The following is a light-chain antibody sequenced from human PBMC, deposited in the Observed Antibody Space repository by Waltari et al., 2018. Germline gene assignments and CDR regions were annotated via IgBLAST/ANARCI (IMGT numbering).Light chain of an antibody. CDR1: QSVSSN. V-gene: IGKV3-15*01. Sequence: GAIQSVSSNLAWYQQKPGQAPRLLIYGASTRATVIPARFSGSGSGTEFTLTISSLQSEDFAVYYCQQYNNWPPWTFGQGTKVEIK. J-gene: IGKJ1*01. CDR3: QQYNNWPPWT. CDR2: GAS.